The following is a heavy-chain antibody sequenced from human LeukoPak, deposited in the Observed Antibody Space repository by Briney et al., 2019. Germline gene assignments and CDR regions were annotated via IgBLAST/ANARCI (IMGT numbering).Heavy chain of an antibody. V-gene: IGHV3-7*01. D-gene: IGHD2-2*01. CDR2: IKQDGSEK. CDR3: ARDNAPLVVVPAALDY. J-gene: IGHJ4*02. CDR1: GFTFSSYW. Sequence: GGSLRLSCAASGFTFSSYWMSWVRQAPGKGLEWVANIKQDGSEKYYVDSVKGRFTISRDNAKNSLYLQMNSLRAEDTAVYYCARDNAPLVVVPAALDYWGQGTLVTVSS.